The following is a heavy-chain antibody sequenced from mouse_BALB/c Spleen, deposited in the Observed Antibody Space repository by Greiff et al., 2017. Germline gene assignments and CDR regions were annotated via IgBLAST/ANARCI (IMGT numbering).Heavy chain of an antibody. V-gene: IGHV1-7*01. D-gene: IGHD2-14*01. CDR3: ARAEVRPWFAY. Sequence: QVQLQQSGAELAKPGASVKMSCKASGYTFTSYWMHWVKQRPGQGLEWIGYINPSTGYTEYNQKFKDKATLTADKSSITAYMQLSSLTSEDSAVYYCARAEVRPWFAYWGQGTLVTVSA. CDR2: INPSTGYT. CDR1: GYTFTSYW. J-gene: IGHJ3*01.